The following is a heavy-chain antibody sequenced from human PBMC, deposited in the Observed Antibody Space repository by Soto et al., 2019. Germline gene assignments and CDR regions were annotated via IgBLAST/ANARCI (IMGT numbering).Heavy chain of an antibody. CDR3: AKDLYSSGWYAFDAFDI. CDR2: ISGSGGST. CDR1: GFTFSNYG. V-gene: IGHV3-23*01. Sequence: GGSLRLSCAASGFTFSNYGMSWVRQAPGKGLEWVSAISGSGGSTYYADSVKGRFTISRDNSKNTLYLQMNSLRAEDTAVYYCAKDLYSSGWYAFDAFDIWGQGTMVTVSS. D-gene: IGHD6-19*01. J-gene: IGHJ3*02.